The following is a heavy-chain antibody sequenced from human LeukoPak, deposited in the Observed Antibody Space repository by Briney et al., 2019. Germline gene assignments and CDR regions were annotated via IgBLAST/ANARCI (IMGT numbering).Heavy chain of an antibody. V-gene: IGHV1-8*01. CDR3: ARGRLVYAKSLGYYYYGMDV. CDR2: MNPNSGNT. J-gene: IGHJ6*02. D-gene: IGHD2-8*01. CDR1: GYTFTSYD. Sequence: GASVKVSCKASGYTFTSYDINWVRQATGQGLEWMGWMNPNSGNTGYAQKFQGRVTMTRNTSISTAYMELSSLRSEDTAVYYCARGRLVYAKSLGYYYYGMDVWGQGTTVTVSS.